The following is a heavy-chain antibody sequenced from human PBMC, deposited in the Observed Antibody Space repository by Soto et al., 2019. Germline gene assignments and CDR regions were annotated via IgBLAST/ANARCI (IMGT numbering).Heavy chain of an antibody. CDR2: ICTRGKI. V-gene: IGHV4-4*07. CDR3: TRDIGYINGSTRGWFDA. CDR1: GGSISSYD. J-gene: IGHJ5*02. D-gene: IGHD6-19*01. Sequence: PSETLSLTCTVSGGSISSYDWSRIRQPAGKGLEWIGRICTRGKINYNPSLKSRVTMSVDTSKNQLSLKLSSVTAADTAVYYCTRDIGYINGSTRGWFDAWGQGILVNVSS.